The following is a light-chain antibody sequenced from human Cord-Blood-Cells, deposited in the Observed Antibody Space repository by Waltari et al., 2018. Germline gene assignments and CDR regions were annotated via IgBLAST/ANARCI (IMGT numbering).Light chain of an antibody. Sequence: QSATTQPRSVSGPPGPSATTSSARSSDDVGGYNYVSWYQQHRGKAPKLMIYDVSKRPSGVPDRFSGSKSGNTASLTISGLQAEDEADYYCCSYAGSSTYVFGTGTKVTVL. CDR2: DVS. J-gene: IGLJ1*01. CDR1: SDDVGGYNY. CDR3: CSYAGSSTYV. V-gene: IGLV2-11*01.